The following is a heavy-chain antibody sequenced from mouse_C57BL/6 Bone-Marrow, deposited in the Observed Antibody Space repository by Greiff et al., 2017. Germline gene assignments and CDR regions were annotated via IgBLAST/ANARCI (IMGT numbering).Heavy chain of an antibody. V-gene: IGHV7-3*01. J-gene: IGHJ4*01. CDR3: AISHYGYAMDY. CDR2: IRNKANGYTT. Sequence: EVMLVESGGGLVQPGGSLSLSCAASGFTFTDYYMSWVRQPPGKALEWLGFIRNKANGYTTEYSASVKGRFTISRDNSQSVLYLQMTALRAEDSATYYCAISHYGYAMDYWGQGTSVTVSS. D-gene: IGHD1-1*02. CDR1: GFTFTDYY.